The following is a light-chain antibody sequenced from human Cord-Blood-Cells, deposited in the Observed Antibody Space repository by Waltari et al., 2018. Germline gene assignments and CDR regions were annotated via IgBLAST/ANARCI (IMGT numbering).Light chain of an antibody. V-gene: IGKV1-5*03. CDR1: QNISSW. Sequence: DIQMTQSPSTLSESVGDRVTINCRAIQNISSWWAWDPQKPGKAPKLLIYKASSLESGVPSRFSGSGSGTECTLTISSLQPDDVATYYCEQYNSYSWTFGQWTKVEIK. CDR3: EQYNSYSWT. CDR2: KAS. J-gene: IGKJ1*01.